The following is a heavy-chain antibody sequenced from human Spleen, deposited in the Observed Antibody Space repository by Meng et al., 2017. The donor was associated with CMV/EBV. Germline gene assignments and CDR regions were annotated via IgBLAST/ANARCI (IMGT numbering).Heavy chain of an antibody. J-gene: IGHJ5*02. CDR3: IRGGYYDAFDP. V-gene: IGHV3-74*01. Sequence: EGEVWDAGGGLVQLGGSLRLFCVASGFTFISFWMYWVRQAPGKGLVWVSRIDNDGNRISYADSVKGRFTISRGNAKNTVYLQMNSLRVEDTALYYCIRGGYYDAFDPWGQGTLVTVSS. CDR1: GFTFISFW. CDR2: IDNDGNRI. D-gene: IGHD3-22*01.